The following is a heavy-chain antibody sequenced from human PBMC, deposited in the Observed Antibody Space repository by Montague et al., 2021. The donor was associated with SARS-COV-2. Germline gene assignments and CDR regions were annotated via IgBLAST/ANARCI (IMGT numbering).Heavy chain of an antibody. CDR2: IYYSGST. Sequence: SETLSLTCTVSGGSISSGCYYWGWIRQPPGKGLEWIGSIYYSGSTYYNPSLKSRVTISVDTSKNQFSLKLSSVTAADTAVYYCAREGDQLFLEYWIEPWGQGTLVTVSS. CDR3: AREGDQLFLEYWIEP. CDR1: GGSISSGCYY. J-gene: IGHJ5*02. D-gene: IGHD3-3*01. V-gene: IGHV4-39*07.